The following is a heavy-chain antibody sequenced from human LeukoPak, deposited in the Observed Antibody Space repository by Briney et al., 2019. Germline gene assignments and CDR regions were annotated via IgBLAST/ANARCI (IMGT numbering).Heavy chain of an antibody. V-gene: IGHV3-23*01. CDR3: AKSRDIVVVPAAILNDYYYYGMDV. CDR2: ISGSGGST. Sequence: PGGSLRLSCAASGFTFSSYAMSWVRQAPGKGLEWVSAISGSGGSTYYADSVKGRFTVSRDNSKNTLYLQMNSLRAEDTAVYYCAKSRDIVVVPAAILNDYYYYGMDVWGQGTTVTVSS. J-gene: IGHJ6*02. CDR1: GFTFSSYA. D-gene: IGHD2-2*02.